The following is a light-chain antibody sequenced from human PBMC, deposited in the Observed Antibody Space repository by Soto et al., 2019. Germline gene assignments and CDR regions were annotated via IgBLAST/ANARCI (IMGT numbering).Light chain of an antibody. CDR1: NSNIGSNT. Sequence: QSALTQPPSASGAPGQRVAISCSGSNSNIGSNTVNWYQHLPGTAPKLLIYSNNYRPSGVPGRFSGSKSGTSASLAISGLQSEDEAEYYCSAWDDSLDGVLFGGGTKLTVL. CDR2: SNN. V-gene: IGLV1-44*01. CDR3: SAWDDSLDGVL. J-gene: IGLJ2*01.